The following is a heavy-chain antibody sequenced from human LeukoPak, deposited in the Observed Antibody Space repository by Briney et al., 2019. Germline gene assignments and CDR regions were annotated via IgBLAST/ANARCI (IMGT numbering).Heavy chain of an antibody. Sequence: PGGSLRLSCATSGFSFRDFYMGWIRQAPGKGLEWVSYISMSATTMYYADSVKGRFTISRDDAKNSLFLQMNSLRAEDTAVYYCAKDIVAPGLFFDYWGQGTLVTVS. CDR2: ISMSATTM. V-gene: IGHV3-11*01. D-gene: IGHD5-12*01. CDR3: AKDIVAPGLFFDY. J-gene: IGHJ4*02. CDR1: GFSFRDFY.